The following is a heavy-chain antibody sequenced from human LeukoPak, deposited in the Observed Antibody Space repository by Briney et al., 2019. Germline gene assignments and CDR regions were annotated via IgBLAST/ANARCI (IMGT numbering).Heavy chain of an antibody. CDR1: GYTFTSYD. CDR3: ARGGSSWYRGSFQH. V-gene: IGHV1-46*01. Sequence: ASVKVSCKASGYTFTSYDMHWVRQAPGQGLEWMGIINPIGGSTSYAQIFQGRVTMTRDTSTSTVYMGLSSLRPEDTAVYYCARGGSSWYRGSFQHWGQGTLVTVSS. J-gene: IGHJ1*01. D-gene: IGHD6-13*01. CDR2: INPIGGST.